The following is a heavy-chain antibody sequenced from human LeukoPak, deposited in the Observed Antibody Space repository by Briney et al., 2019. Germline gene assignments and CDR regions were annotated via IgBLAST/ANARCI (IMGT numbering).Heavy chain of an antibody. CDR1: GFSFTNYD. D-gene: IGHD7-27*01. CDR3: ARDLTLGKPDYFDH. CDR2: TSLDGSNK. Sequence: GRSLSLSCVASGFSFTNYDIHWVRQVPGRGLEWVAVTSLDGSNKLYTDTVRGRFIISRDNSKNTVYLKMDSLRAEDTAVYYCARDLTLGKPDYFDHWGQGTLVTVSS. V-gene: IGHV3-30-3*01. J-gene: IGHJ4*02.